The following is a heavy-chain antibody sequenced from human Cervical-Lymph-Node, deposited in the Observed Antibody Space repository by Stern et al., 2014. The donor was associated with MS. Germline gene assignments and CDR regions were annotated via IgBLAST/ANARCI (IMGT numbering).Heavy chain of an antibody. CDR1: GYTFTIYY. Sequence: QVQLVQSGAEVKKPGASVAVSCETSGYTFTIYYIHWVRQAPGHGLEWMGIINPSDGSTDYAQQLQCRVTMTRDTSTNTVYIELSSLRFEDTAVYYCARDLAVAGTVAFDYWGQGTLVTVSS. CDR3: ARDLAVAGTVAFDY. J-gene: IGHJ4*02. V-gene: IGHV1-46*01. CDR2: INPSDGST. D-gene: IGHD6-19*01.